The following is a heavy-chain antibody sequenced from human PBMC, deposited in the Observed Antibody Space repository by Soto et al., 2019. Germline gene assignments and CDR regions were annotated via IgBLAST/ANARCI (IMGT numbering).Heavy chain of an antibody. J-gene: IGHJ4*02. D-gene: IGHD3-22*01. V-gene: IGHV4-30-2*01. CDR1: GGSMSSGGYS. CDR3: ARGDNYDSNGYFDY. CDR2: IYYSGTT. Sequence: QLQLQESGSGLVIPSQTLSLTCAVSGGSMSSGGYSWSWIRQPPGKGLEWIGYIYYSGTTYYNPSLKSRDTLSVDRSKNQFSLKLSSVTAADTAVYFCARGDNYDSNGYFDYWGQGTLVTVSS.